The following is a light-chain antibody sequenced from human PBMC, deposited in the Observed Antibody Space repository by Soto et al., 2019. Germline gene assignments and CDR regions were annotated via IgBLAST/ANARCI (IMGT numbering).Light chain of an antibody. Sequence: IQLTQSPSSLSASVGDRVTMTCRASQGISSYLGWYQQKPGKAPKLLIYGASTLQSGVPSRFSGSGSGTDFTLTISSLQPEDFATYYCQQSYSTPITFGQGTRLEIK. CDR3: QQSYSTPIT. V-gene: IGKV1-39*01. J-gene: IGKJ5*01. CDR2: GAS. CDR1: QGISSY.